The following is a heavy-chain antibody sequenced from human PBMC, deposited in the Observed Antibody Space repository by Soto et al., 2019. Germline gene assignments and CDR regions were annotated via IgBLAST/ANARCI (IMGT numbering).Heavy chain of an antibody. V-gene: IGHV4-4*07. J-gene: IGHJ5*02. CDR1: GGSISSYY. D-gene: IGHD3-10*01. Sequence: TLSLTCTVSGGSISSYYWSWIRQPAGKGLEWIGRIYTSGSTNYNPSLKSRVTMSVDTSKNQFSLKLSSVTAADTAVYYCARENGSGSYRNWVEPWGQGTLVTFAS. CDR3: ARENGSGSYRNWVEP. CDR2: IYTSGST.